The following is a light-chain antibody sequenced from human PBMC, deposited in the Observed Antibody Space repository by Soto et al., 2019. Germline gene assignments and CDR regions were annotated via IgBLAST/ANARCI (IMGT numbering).Light chain of an antibody. Sequence: QSALTQPASVSGSPGQSVTISCTGTSSDVGGYNYVSWYQQHPGKAPKLIIYDVTNRPSGLSYRFSASKSGSTASLTISGLQAEDEADYYCSSYSSSTPHVLFGGGTKLTVL. CDR3: SSYSSSTPHVL. V-gene: IGLV2-14*01. J-gene: IGLJ2*01. CDR2: DVT. CDR1: SSDVGGYNY.